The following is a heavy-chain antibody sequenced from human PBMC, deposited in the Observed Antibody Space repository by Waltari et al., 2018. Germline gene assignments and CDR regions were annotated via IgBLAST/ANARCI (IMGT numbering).Heavy chain of an antibody. J-gene: IGHJ5*02. CDR2: IHTRGRT. CDR3: ARDREGIAVAGTWWFDP. D-gene: IGHD6-19*01. V-gene: IGHV4-4*07. Sequence: QVQLQESGPGLVKPSETLSLTCTVSGGSISSYYWSWIRQPAGKGLEWIGRIHTRGRTNDNPALKSRVTMAVDTSKNQFSLKLSSVTAADTAVYYCARDREGIAVAGTWWFDPWGQGTLVTVSS. CDR1: GGSISSYY.